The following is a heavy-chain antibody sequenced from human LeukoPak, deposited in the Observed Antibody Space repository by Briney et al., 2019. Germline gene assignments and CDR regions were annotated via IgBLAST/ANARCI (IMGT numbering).Heavy chain of an antibody. J-gene: IGHJ3*02. V-gene: IGHV4-4*07. CDR1: GGSISSYY. CDR2: IYTSGST. D-gene: IGHD2-15*01. Sequence: SETLSLTCTVSGGSISSYYWSWIRQPAGKGLEWIGRIYTSGSTNYNPSLRSRVTMSVETSKNQFSLNLSSVTAADTAVYYCAVAVGRTDAFDIWGQGTMVTVTS. CDR3: AVAVGRTDAFDI.